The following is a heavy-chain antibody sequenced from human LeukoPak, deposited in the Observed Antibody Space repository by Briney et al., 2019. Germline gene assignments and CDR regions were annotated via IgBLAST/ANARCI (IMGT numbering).Heavy chain of an antibody. CDR3: VRKNSDFNAAFDI. D-gene: IGHD4-11*01. V-gene: IGHV3-53*01. CDR2: TYSDSST. J-gene: IGHJ3*02. CDR1: GFTVSNNY. Sequence: GGSLRLSCAASGFTVSNNYMSWVRQAPGKGLEWVSMTYSDSSTNYADSVKGRFTISRDTSQNALSLQMNSLRAEDTAVDHCVRKNSDFNAAFDIWGQGTVVSVPS.